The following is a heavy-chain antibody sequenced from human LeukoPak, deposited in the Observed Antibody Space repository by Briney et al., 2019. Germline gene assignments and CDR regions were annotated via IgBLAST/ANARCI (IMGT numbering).Heavy chain of an antibody. CDR1: GFTFGAYA. CDR3: ARLHNYYDSSGYSNYFDY. V-gene: IGHV3-33*08. Sequence: PGRSLRLSCAASGFTFGAYAMSWVRQAPGKGLEWVAFIRYDGSNKYYADSVKGRFTISRDNSKNTLYLQMNSLRAEDTAVYYCARLHNYYDSSGYSNYFDYWGQGTLVTVSS. CDR2: IRYDGSNK. D-gene: IGHD3-22*01. J-gene: IGHJ4*02.